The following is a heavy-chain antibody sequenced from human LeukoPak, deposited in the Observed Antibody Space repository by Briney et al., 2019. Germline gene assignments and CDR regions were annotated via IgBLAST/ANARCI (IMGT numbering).Heavy chain of an antibody. Sequence: SVKVSCKASGGTFSSYAISWVRQAPGQGLEWMGGIIPIFGTANYAQKLQGRVTMTTDTSTSTAYMELRSLRSDDTAVYYCAREGDYYDSPGLDYWGQGTLVTVSS. V-gene: IGHV1-69*05. CDR1: GGTFSSYA. CDR3: AREGDYYDSPGLDY. D-gene: IGHD3-22*01. J-gene: IGHJ4*02. CDR2: IIPIFGTA.